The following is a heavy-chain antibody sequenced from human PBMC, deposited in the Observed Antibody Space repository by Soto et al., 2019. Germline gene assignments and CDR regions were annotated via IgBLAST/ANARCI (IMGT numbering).Heavy chain of an antibody. CDR3: ARDEVAVAGMAYGMDV. CDR2: IIPIFGTA. Sequence: QVQLVQSGAEVKKPGSSVKVSCKASGGTFSSYAISWVRQAPGHGLEWMGGIIPIFGTANYAQKFQGRVTITADESTSTAYMELSSLRSEDTAVYYCARDEVAVAGMAYGMDVWGQGTTVTVSS. D-gene: IGHD6-19*01. J-gene: IGHJ6*02. CDR1: GGTFSSYA. V-gene: IGHV1-69*12.